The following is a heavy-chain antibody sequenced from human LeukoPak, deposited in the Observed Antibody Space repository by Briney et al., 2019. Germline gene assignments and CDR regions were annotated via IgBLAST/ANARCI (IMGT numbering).Heavy chain of an antibody. CDR2: INHSGST. V-gene: IGHV4-34*01. D-gene: IGHD6-19*01. CDR1: GGSFSGYY. CDR3: ARRGPSYSSGSYFRPYYYYGMYV. Sequence: SETLSLTCAVYGGSFSGYYWSWIRQPPGKGLEWIGEINHSGSTNYNPSLKSRVTISVDTSKNQFSLKLSSVTAADTAVYYCARRGPSYSSGSYFRPYYYYGMYVWGQGTTVTVSS. J-gene: IGHJ6*02.